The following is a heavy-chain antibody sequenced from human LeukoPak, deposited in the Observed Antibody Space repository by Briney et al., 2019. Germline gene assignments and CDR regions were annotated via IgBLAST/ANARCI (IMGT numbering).Heavy chain of an antibody. CDR3: AHRLGFIAAAAFDY. Sequence: SGPTLVNPTQTLTLTCTFSGFSLSTSGVSVGWIRQPPGKALEWLALIYWDDDKRYSPSLKSRLTITKDTSKNQVVLTMTNMDPVDTATYYCAHRLGFIAAAAFDYLGQGALVTVSS. V-gene: IGHV2-5*02. CDR2: IYWDDDK. D-gene: IGHD6-13*01. J-gene: IGHJ4*02. CDR1: GFSLSTSGVS.